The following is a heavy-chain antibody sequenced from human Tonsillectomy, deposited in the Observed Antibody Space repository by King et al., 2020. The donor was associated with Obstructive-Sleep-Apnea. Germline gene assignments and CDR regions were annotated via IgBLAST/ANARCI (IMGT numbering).Heavy chain of an antibody. CDR1: GFTFSSYP. CDR3: ARGEGAYDP. V-gene: IGHV3-30*04. Sequence: VQLVESGGDVVQPGRSLRLSCAASGFTFSSYPMHWVRQAPGEGLEGVAIISYEGTNKNYADSVKGRFTISRDNSKNTLYLQMNSLRVEDTAVYYCARGEGAYDPWGQGSLVTVSS. J-gene: IGHJ5*02. D-gene: IGHD1-26*01. CDR2: ISYEGTNK.